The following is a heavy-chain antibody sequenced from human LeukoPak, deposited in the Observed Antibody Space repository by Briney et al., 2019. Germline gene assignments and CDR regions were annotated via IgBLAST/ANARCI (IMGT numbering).Heavy chain of an antibody. V-gene: IGHV1-8*01. J-gene: IGHJ6*03. CDR2: MNPNSGNT. Sequence: ASVKVSCKASGYTFTSYDINWVRQATGQGLEWMGWMNPNSGNTGYAQKFQGRVTMTRNTSISTAYMELSSLRSEDTAVYYCARGLGDFRSGYYTGIYYMDVWGKGTTVTVSS. CDR1: GYTFTSYD. CDR3: ARGLGDFRSGYYTGIYYMDV. D-gene: IGHD3-3*01.